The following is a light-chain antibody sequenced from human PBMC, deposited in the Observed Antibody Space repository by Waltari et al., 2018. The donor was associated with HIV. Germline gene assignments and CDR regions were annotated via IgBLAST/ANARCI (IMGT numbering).Light chain of an antibody. V-gene: IGKV4-1*01. CDR3: QQYHTTPQT. Sequence: DIVMTQSPDSLSVSLGERATINCKSSQSLLFGSNNKNRLAWYQQRPGQPPKLLISWASTRESGVPDRFSGSGSGTDFTLTINSLQAEDVAVYYCQQYHTTPQTFGQGTKVEI. CDR1: QSLLFGSNNKNR. CDR2: WAS. J-gene: IGKJ1*01.